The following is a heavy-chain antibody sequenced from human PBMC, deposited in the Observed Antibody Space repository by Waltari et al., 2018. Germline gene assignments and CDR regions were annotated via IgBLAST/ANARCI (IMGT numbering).Heavy chain of an antibody. V-gene: IGHV1-69*13. J-gene: IGHJ4*02. D-gene: IGHD6-6*01. CDR3: ARDSEGSSSFDY. CDR1: SGTFSSYA. CDR2: ISPIFGTA. Sequence: QVKLVQSGAEVTKHGSSLKVSCKASSGTFSSYALSWVRQAPRQGLEWMGRISPIFGTANYAQKFQGRVTITADKSTSTAYMELSSLRSEDKAVYYCARDSEGSSSFDYWGQGTLVTVSS.